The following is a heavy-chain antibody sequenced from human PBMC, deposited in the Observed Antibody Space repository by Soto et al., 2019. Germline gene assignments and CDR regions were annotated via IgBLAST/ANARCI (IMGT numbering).Heavy chain of an antibody. V-gene: IGHV1-69*01. J-gene: IGHJ6*02. CDR1: GGTLSSYA. D-gene: IGHD2-2*01. CDR2: IIPIFGTA. CDR3: ARRRHCSSTSCSPYYYYGMDV. Sequence: QVQLVQSGAEVKKPGSSVKVSCKASGGTLSSYAISWVRQAPGQGLEWMGGIIPIFGTANYAQKFQGRVTITADESTSTAYMELSSLRSEDTAVYYCARRRHCSSTSCSPYYYYGMDVWGQGTTVTVSS.